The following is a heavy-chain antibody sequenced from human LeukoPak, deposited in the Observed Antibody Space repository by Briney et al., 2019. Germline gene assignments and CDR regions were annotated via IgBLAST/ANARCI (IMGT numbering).Heavy chain of an antibody. D-gene: IGHD3-9*01. V-gene: IGHV1-2*02. CDR3: ARVGSDILTGKGVYYMDV. CDR2: INPNSGGT. J-gene: IGHJ6*03. Sequence: GASVKVSCKASGYIFTSHGISWVRQAPGQGLEWMGWINPNSGGTNYAQTYQGRVTMTRDTSISTAYMELSRLRSDDTAVYYCARVGSDILTGKGVYYMDVWGKGTTVTVSS. CDR1: GYIFTSHG.